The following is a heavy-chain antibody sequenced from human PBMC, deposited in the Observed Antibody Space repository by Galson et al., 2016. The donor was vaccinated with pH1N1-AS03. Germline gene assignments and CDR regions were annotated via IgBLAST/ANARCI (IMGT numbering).Heavy chain of an antibody. J-gene: IGHJ4*02. V-gene: IGHV3-74*01. CDR1: GFTFSNYW. CDR3: ARSNYYFDS. D-gene: IGHD5-24*01. Sequence: SLRLSCAASGFTFSNYWMQWVRQAPGKGLVSVSRINPDGSPTNYADSVKGRFTISRDSAKNTLFLQMSSLRAEDTAVYYCARSNYYFDSWGQGTLVTVSS. CDR2: INPDGSPT.